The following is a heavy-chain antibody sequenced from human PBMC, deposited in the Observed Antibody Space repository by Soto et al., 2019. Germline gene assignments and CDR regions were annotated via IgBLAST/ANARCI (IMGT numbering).Heavy chain of an antibody. CDR2: ISYDGSNK. D-gene: IGHD4-17*01. CDR1: GFTFSSYA. V-gene: IGHV3-30-3*01. Sequence: QVQLVESGGGVVQPGRSLRLSCAASGFTFSSYAMHWVRQAPGKGLEWVAVISYDGSNKYYADSVKGRFTISRDNSKNTLSLQMNSLRAEDTAVYYCTRDAGANYDYGMDVWGQGTTVTVSS. J-gene: IGHJ6*02. CDR3: TRDAGANYDYGMDV.